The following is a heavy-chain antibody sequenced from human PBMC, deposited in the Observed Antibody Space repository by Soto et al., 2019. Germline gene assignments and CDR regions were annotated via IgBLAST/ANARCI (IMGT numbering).Heavy chain of an antibody. V-gene: IGHV3-11*01. CDR2: ISSSGNTR. CDR1: GFTFSDYY. D-gene: IGHD5-18*01. Sequence: QVQLVESGGGLVKPGGSLRLSCAASGFTFSDYYMSWIRQAPGKGLEWVSYISSSGNTRYYADSVKGPLTISRDKPKTYQSVKMNSLRAEDAGVNYCVGWIQKVDFGGQGTLFTVTS. CDR3: VGWIQKVDF. J-gene: IGHJ4*02.